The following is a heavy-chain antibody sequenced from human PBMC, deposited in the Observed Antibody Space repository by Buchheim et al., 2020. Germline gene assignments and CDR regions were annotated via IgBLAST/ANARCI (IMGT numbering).Heavy chain of an antibody. Sequence: QVHLVESGGGVVPPGKSLRLSCVASGFTFSDYAMHWVRQAPGKVLEWVAILSSDERTRDYADSVKGRFTISRDNSENTQYLQMSSLRTEDTALYYCAKGGGAVPGTTEYGSFDIWGQGA. CDR2: LSSDERTR. CDR3: AKGGGAVPGTTEYGSFDI. J-gene: IGHJ3*02. CDR1: GFTFSDYA. D-gene: IGHD6-19*01. V-gene: IGHV3-30*18.